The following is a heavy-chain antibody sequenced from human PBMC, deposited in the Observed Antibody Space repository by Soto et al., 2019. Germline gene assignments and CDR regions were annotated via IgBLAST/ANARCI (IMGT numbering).Heavy chain of an antibody. Sequence: QLQLQESGPGLVKPSETLSLTCTVSGGSISSSSYYWGWIRQPPGKGLEWIASIYYSGSTYYNPSLKSRVTISVDTSKNQFSLKLSSVTAADTAVYYCARRGGAMAPLDAFDIWGQGTMVTVSS. D-gene: IGHD3-16*01. CDR3: ARRGGAMAPLDAFDI. V-gene: IGHV4-39*01. CDR1: GGSISSSSYY. CDR2: IYYSGST. J-gene: IGHJ3*02.